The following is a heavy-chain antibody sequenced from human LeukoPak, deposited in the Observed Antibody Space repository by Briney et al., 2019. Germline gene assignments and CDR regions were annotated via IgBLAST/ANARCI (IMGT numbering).Heavy chain of an antibody. Sequence: AGGSLRLSCAASGFTFSSYAMSWVRQAPGKGLEWVANIRTDGSEKYYVDSVKGRFTISRDNAKNSLYLQMNSLRAEDTAVYYCATYSSSNAREFQYWGQGTLVTVSS. CDR2: IRTDGSEK. D-gene: IGHD2-2*01. V-gene: IGHV3-7*01. J-gene: IGHJ1*01. CDR3: ATYSSSNAREFQY. CDR1: GFTFSSYA.